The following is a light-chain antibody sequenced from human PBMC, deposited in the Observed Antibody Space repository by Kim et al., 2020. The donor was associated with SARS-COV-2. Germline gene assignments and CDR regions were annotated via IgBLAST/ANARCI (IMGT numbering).Light chain of an antibody. CDR1: QSVSSK. CDR3: QQYNNWPPTT. Sequence: GSPGGRATLSCRASQSVSSKVAWYQQRPGQAPRLLIYGASTRATGIPARFSGSGSGTEFTLIISSLQSEDFAIYYCQQYNNWPPTTFGQGTKLEI. CDR2: GAS. J-gene: IGKJ2*01. V-gene: IGKV3-15*01.